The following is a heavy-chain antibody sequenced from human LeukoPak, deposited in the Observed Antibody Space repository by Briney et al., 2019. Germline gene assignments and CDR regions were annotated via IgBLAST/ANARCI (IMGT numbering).Heavy chain of an antibody. J-gene: IGHJ6*02. CDR2: IKQDGSEK. V-gene: IGHV3-7*01. Sequence: GGSLRLSCAASGFTFSSYWMSWVRQARGKGLEWVASIKQDGSEKYYVDSVKGRFTISRDNAKNSLYLQMNSLRAEDTAVYYCARGGVYGDHYYYGMDVWGQGTTVTVSS. CDR1: GFTFSSYW. D-gene: IGHD4-17*01. CDR3: ARGGVYGDHYYYGMDV.